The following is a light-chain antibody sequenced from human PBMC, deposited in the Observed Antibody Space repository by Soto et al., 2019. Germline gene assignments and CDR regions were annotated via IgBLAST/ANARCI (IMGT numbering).Light chain of an antibody. J-gene: IGKJ4*01. CDR2: AAS. V-gene: IGKV1-12*01. CDR1: KRINKR. Sequence: DIQLCQLPYSLCAAVGDSVPITCRARKRINKRLAWYQQKPGKAPQLLISAASSLRSGVSSRFTGSGSGTDFILTISTLEPEDFATYFCQQSTFFPLTFCGGTKVDIK. CDR3: QQSTFFPLT.